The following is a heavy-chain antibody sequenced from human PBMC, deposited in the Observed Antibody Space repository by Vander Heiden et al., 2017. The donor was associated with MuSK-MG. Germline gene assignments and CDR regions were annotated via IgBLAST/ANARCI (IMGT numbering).Heavy chain of an antibody. CDR3: ARDRGETITAYYFDY. CDR1: SYA. D-gene: IGHD3-16*01. CDR2: ISYDGSNK. V-gene: IGHV3-30*04. Sequence: SYAMHWVRQAPGTGLEWVAVISYDGSNKYYADSVKGRFTISRDNSKNTLYLQMNSLRAEDTAVYYCARDRGETITAYYFDYWGQGTMVTVYS. J-gene: IGHJ4*02.